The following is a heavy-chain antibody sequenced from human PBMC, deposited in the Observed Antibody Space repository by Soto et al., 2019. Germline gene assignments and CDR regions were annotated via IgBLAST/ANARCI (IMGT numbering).Heavy chain of an antibody. CDR2: MNPNSGNT. CDR1: GYTFTSYD. D-gene: IGHD2-15*01. Sequence: GASVKVSCKASGYTFTSYDINWVRQATGQGLEWMGWMNPNSGNTGYAQKFQGRVTMTRNTSISTAYMELSSLRSEDTAVYYCASEAGQVASFDYWGQGTLVTVSS. V-gene: IGHV1-8*01. CDR3: ASEAGQVASFDY. J-gene: IGHJ4*02.